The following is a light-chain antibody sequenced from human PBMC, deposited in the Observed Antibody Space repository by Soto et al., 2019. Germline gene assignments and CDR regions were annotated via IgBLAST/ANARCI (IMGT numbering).Light chain of an antibody. CDR2: GAS. Sequence: EIVLTQSPGTLSLSPGERATLSCRASQSVSSSYFAWYQQKPGHAPRLLIYGASSTATGIPDRFSGSGSGTDFTLTISRLEPEDFAVYYCQHYGSSPFTFGPGTKVDIK. CDR1: QSVSSSY. CDR3: QHYGSSPFT. V-gene: IGKV3-20*01. J-gene: IGKJ3*01.